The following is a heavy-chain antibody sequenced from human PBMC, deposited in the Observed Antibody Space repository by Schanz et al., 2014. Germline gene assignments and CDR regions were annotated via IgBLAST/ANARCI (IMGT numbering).Heavy chain of an antibody. J-gene: IGHJ4*02. CDR3: AREGGNGDYYFHY. CDR2: IVPTFGTV. CDR1: GVTFSNHP. Sequence: QVQVVQSGAEVKKPGSSVKVSCKTSGVTFSNHPLSWIRQAPGQGLEWIGSIVPTFGTVNYAQKFQARVTITADRSTSTTYMELSSLTSDDTAVYFCAREGGNGDYYFHYWGQGSLVTVSS. V-gene: IGHV1-69*08. D-gene: IGHD3-16*01.